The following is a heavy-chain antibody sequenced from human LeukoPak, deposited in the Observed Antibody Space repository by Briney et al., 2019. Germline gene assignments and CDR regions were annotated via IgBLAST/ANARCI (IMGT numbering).Heavy chain of an antibody. CDR2: IIPIFGTA. J-gene: IGHJ6*03. Sequence: SVKVSCKASGGTFSSYAISWVRQAPGQGLEWMGGIIPIFGTANYAQKFQGRVTITADESTSTAYMELSSLRSEDTAVYYCARGSIAAAGTGPDYYYYYMDVWGKGTTVTVSS. CDR1: GGTFSSYA. CDR3: ARGSIAAAGTGPDYYYYYMDV. V-gene: IGHV1-69*01. D-gene: IGHD6-13*01.